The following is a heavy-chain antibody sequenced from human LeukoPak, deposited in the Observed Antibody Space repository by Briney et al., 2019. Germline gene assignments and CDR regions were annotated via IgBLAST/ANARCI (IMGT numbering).Heavy chain of an antibody. J-gene: IGHJ4*02. CDR3: ARCLSSCSSGSSLEY. CDR2: INPNSGGT. CDR1: GYTFTGYY. D-gene: IGHD3-22*01. V-gene: IGHV1-2*02. Sequence: GASVKVSCKASGYTFTGYYMHWVRQAPGQGLEWMGWINPNSGGTNYAQKFQGRVTMTRDTSISTAYMELSSLRSEDTAVYYCARCLSSCSSGSSLEYWGQGTLVTVSS.